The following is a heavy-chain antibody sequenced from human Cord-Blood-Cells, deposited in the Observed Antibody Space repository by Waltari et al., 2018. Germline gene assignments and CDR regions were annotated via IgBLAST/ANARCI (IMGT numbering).Heavy chain of an antibody. V-gene: IGHV1-2*02. CDR3: ARGSAGTLTGDY. CDR2: INPNRGGT. D-gene: IGHD6-13*01. J-gene: IGHJ4*02. CDR1: GYTFTGYY. Sequence: QVQLVQSGAEVKKPGASVKVSCKASGYTFTGYYMHWVRQAPGQGLEWMGGINPNRGGTNYAKKFQGRVTRTRDTSISTAYMELSRLRSDDTAVYYCARGSAGTLTGDYWGQGTLVTVSS.